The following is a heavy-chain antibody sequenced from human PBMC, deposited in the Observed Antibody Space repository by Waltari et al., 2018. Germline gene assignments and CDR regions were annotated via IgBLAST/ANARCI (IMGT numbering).Heavy chain of an antibody. J-gene: IGHJ5*02. V-gene: IGHV4-39*07. CDR3: ARGETTIFGVVTWFDP. CDR2: IYYRGST. CDR1: GGHRTSTRSK. D-gene: IGHD3-3*01. Sequence: QLQLQESGPGLVKPSETLALPCTLSGGHRTSTRSKCARTRPPPGQGLEWIGSIYYRGSTYYKHSLKSRVTISVDTSKNQFSLKLSSVTAADTAVYYCARGETTIFGVVTWFDPWGQGTLVTVSS.